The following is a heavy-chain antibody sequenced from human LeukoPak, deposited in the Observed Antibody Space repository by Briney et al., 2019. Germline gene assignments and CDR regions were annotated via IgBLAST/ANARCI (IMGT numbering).Heavy chain of an antibody. CDR2: ISYDGSNK. J-gene: IGHJ4*02. D-gene: IGHD4-11*01. CDR3: ARDRTTVTTGNFDY. Sequence: GGSLRLSCAASGFTFSSYGMHWVRQAPGKGLEWVAVISYDGSNKYYADSVKGRFTISRDNPKNTLYLQMNSLRAEDTAVYYCARDRTTVTTGNFDYWGQGTLVTVSS. V-gene: IGHV3-30*19. CDR1: GFTFSSYG.